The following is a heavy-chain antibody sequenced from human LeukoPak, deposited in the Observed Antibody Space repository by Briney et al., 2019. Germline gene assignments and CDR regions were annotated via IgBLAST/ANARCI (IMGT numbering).Heavy chain of an antibody. CDR1: GGSFSGYY. J-gene: IGHJ3*02. CDR3: ARGRARATVAFDI. CDR2: INHSGST. V-gene: IGHV4-34*01. Sequence: SETLSLTCAAYGGSFSGYYWSWIRQPPGKGLEWIGEINHSGSTNYNPSLKSRVTISVDTSKNQFSLKLSSVTAADTAVYYCARGRARATVAFDIWGQGTMVTVSS. D-gene: IGHD1-26*01.